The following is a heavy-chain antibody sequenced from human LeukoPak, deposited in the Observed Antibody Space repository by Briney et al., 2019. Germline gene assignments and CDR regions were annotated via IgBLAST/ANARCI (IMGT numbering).Heavy chain of an antibody. CDR3: AKPRSVTYYKSEGHFDY. Sequence: PSETLSLTCTVSGGSISSYYWSWIRQPPGKGLEWIGYIYDSGSTNYNPSLKSRVTISVDTSKNQFSLNLYSVTAADTAVYYCAKPRSVTYYKSEGHFDYWGQGTLVTVSS. J-gene: IGHJ4*02. V-gene: IGHV4-59*01. D-gene: IGHD3-10*01. CDR2: IYDSGST. CDR1: GGSISSYY.